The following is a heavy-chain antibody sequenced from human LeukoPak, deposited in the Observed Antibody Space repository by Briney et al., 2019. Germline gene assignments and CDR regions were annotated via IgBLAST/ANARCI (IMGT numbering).Heavy chain of an antibody. D-gene: IGHD3-3*01. Sequence: GGSLRLSCAASGFTFSSYAMSWVRQAPGKGLEWVSYISSSGSTIYYADSVKGRFTISRDNAKNSLYLQMNSLRAEDTAVYYCARVEGSNYDFWSGYSLRYNWFDPWGQGTLVTVSS. CDR3: ARVEGSNYDFWSGYSLRYNWFDP. CDR2: ISSSGSTI. V-gene: IGHV3-48*04. J-gene: IGHJ5*02. CDR1: GFTFSSYA.